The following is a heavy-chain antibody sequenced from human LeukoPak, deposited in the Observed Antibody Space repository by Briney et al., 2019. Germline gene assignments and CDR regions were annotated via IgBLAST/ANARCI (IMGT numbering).Heavy chain of an antibody. CDR3: TTETFH. V-gene: IGHV3-15*01. Sequence: TGGSLRLSCAASGFTFSDAWMSWVRRAPGKGLEWVGHIRSETDGGTTDYAAPVKGRFTISRDDSKNTLYLQMNSLKSEDTAVYYCTTETFHWGQGTLVTVPS. J-gene: IGHJ1*01. CDR2: IRSETDGGTT. CDR1: GFTFSDAW. D-gene: IGHD2/OR15-2a*01.